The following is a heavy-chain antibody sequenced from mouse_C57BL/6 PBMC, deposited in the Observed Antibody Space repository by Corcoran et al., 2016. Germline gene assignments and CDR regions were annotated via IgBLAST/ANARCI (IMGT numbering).Heavy chain of an antibody. V-gene: IGHV3-6*01. D-gene: IGHD3-2*02. J-gene: IGHJ3*01. Sequence: DVQLQESGSGLVKPSQSLSLTCSVTGYSITSGYYWNWIRQFPGNKLEWMGYISYDGSNNYNPSLKNRISITRDTSKNKFFLKLNSVTTEDTATYYCVRGGGSSGCFAYWGQGTLVTVSA. CDR1: GYSITSGYY. CDR3: VRGGGSSGCFAY. CDR2: ISYDGSN.